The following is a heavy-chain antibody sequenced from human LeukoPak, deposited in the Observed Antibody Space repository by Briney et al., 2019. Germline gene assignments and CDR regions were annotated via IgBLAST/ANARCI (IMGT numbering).Heavy chain of an antibody. CDR1: GGSISSYY. Sequence: SETLSLTCTVSGGSISSYYWSWIRQPPGKGLEWIGEINHSGSTNYNPSLKSRVTISVDTSKNQFSLKLSSVTAADTAVYYCARLDRPPGYCSSTSCKTEYFQHWGQGTLVTVSS. J-gene: IGHJ1*01. CDR2: INHSGST. V-gene: IGHV4-34*01. CDR3: ARLDRPPGYCSSTSCKTEYFQH. D-gene: IGHD2-2*01.